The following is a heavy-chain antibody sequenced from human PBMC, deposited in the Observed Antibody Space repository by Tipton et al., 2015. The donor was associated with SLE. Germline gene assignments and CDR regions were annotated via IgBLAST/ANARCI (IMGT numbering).Heavy chain of an antibody. D-gene: IGHD3-16*02. CDR1: GFTFSNYG. CDR2: IGLDGSNK. CDR3: ARSIFVWGSYPSDL. Sequence: QLVQSGGGVVQPGRSLRLSRAASGFTFSNYGMHWVRQAPGKGLEWVAVIGLDGSNKHYADSVKGRFTISRDNSKNALYLQVTSLRADDTAVYYCARSIFVWGSYPSDLWGRGTLVTVSS. J-gene: IGHJ2*01. V-gene: IGHV3-33*01.